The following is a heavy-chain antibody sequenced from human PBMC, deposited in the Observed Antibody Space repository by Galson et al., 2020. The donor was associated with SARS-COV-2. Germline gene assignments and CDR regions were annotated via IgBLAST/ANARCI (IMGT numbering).Heavy chain of an antibody. CDR3: AGTFDYRDFTLNWVDP. CDR2: INTYNGHT. D-gene: IGHD3-16*01. J-gene: IGHJ5*02. V-gene: IGHV1-18*04. Sequence: ASVKVSCTASGYIFTSYPITWVRQAPGQGLGWMGWINTYNGHTNYAQKLQGRVTITTEKSTNTVAMELRSLRSDDTAVYYCAGTFDYRDFTLNWVDPWGQGPLVTVSS. CDR1: GYIFTSYP.